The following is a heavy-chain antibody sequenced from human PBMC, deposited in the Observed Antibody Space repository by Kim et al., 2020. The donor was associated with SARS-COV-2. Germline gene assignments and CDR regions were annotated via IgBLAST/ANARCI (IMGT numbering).Heavy chain of an antibody. J-gene: IGHJ3*02. CDR2: TYYRSKWYN. CDR1: GDSVSSNSAA. V-gene: IGHV6-1*01. CDR3: AREALSSSWYAYYAFDI. Sequence: SQTLSLTCSISGDSVSSNSAAWNWIRQSPSRGLEWLGRTYYRSKWYNDYAVSVKSRITINPDTSKNQFSLQLNSVTPEDTAVYYCAREALSSSWYAYYAFDIWGQGTMVTVSS. D-gene: IGHD6-13*01.